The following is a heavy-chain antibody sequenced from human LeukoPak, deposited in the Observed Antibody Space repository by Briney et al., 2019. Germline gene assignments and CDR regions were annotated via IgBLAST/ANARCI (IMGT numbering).Heavy chain of an antibody. Sequence: GGSLRLSCAASGFTFSSYEMNWVRQAPGKGLEWVPGINWNGGSTGYADSVKGRFTISRDNAKNSLYLQMNSLRAEDTALYYCARGFYGDYANFDYWGQGTLVTVSS. J-gene: IGHJ4*02. V-gene: IGHV3-20*04. CDR1: GFTFSSYE. CDR3: ARGFYGDYANFDY. CDR2: INWNGGST. D-gene: IGHD4-17*01.